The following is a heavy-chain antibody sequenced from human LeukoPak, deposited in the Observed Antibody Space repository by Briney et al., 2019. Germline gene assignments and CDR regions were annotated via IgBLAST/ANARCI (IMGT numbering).Heavy chain of an antibody. D-gene: IGHD3-10*01. Sequence: SETLSLTCTVSGGSIRSYYWTWIRQPPGKGLEWIGFIYYSGSTSYNPSLRRRVTISGDTSRNQISLKLTSVTAADTAVYYCARGVRGANPDYWGQGTLVTVSS. J-gene: IGHJ4*02. CDR1: GGSIRSYY. CDR2: IYYSGST. V-gene: IGHV4-59*01. CDR3: ARGVRGANPDY.